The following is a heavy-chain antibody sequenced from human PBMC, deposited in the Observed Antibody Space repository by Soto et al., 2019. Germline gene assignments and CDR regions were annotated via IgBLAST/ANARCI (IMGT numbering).Heavy chain of an antibody. Sequence: QVQLQESGPGLVKPSGTLSLTCAVSGGSISSSNWWSWVRQPPGKGLEWIGEIYYSGSTNYNPSLKSRFTISVDKSKNQFSLKLSSVTAADTAVYYCARVSVAGTRFDYLGQGTLVTVSS. D-gene: IGHD6-19*01. CDR2: IYYSGST. V-gene: IGHV4-4*02. CDR1: GGSISSSNW. J-gene: IGHJ4*02. CDR3: ARVSVAGTRFDY.